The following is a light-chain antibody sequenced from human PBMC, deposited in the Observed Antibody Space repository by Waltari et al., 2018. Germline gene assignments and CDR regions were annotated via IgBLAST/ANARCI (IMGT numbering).Light chain of an antibody. CDR2: DVS. J-gene: IGLJ2*01. V-gene: IGLV2-14*03. Sequence: QSALTQPASVSGSPGQSITIHCTGTSSDVGGYHYVYWYQQHPGKAPKLMIYDVSNRPSGVSNRFSGSKSGNTASLTISGLQAEDEADYYCSSYTSSSTLVFGGGTKLTVL. CDR3: SSYTSSSTLV. CDR1: SSDVGGYHY.